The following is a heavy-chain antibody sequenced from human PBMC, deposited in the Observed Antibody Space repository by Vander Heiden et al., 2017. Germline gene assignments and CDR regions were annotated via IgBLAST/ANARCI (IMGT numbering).Heavy chain of an antibody. V-gene: IGHV3-48*02. CDR1: GFPFISHI. Sequence: EVQLVASVGGLVQPVGSLRLSSAASGFPFISHIMNCVRQAPGKGLEWVSYISSSSSTIYYADSVKGRFTISRDNAKNSLHLQMNSLRDEDTAVYYCARGLQSDYWGQGTLVTVSS. CDR2: ISSSSSTI. D-gene: IGHD1-1*01. J-gene: IGHJ4*02. CDR3: ARGLQSDY.